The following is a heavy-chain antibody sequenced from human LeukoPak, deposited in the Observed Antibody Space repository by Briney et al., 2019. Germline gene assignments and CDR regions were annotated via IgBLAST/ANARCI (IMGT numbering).Heavy chain of an antibody. CDR2: IWYDGSNK. V-gene: IGHV3-33*06. J-gene: IGHJ4*02. Sequence: QPGRSLRLSCAASGYTFSSYGMHWVRQAPGKGLEWVAVIWYDGSNKYYADSVKGRFTISRDNSKNTLYLQMNSLRAEDTAVYYCAKDRVPWGYYDFWNGYYPDFDYWGQGTLVTVSS. CDR1: GYTFSSYG. D-gene: IGHD3-3*01. CDR3: AKDRVPWGYYDFWNGYYPDFDY.